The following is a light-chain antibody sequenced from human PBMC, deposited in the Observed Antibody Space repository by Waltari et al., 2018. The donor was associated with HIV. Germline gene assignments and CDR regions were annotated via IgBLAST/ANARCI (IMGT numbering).Light chain of an antibody. CDR2: DAN. V-gene: IGLV2-14*01. J-gene: IGLJ3*02. Sequence: QSALTQPASVSGSLGQSITISCIGTSSDIGSYHYVSWYQHHPDNAPTLVIYDANARPSGVPFRFSGSKSGNTASLTISGLQAEDEADYYCSSYTSTSTLLFGGGTKVTVL. CDR1: SSDIGSYHY. CDR3: SSYTSTSTLL.